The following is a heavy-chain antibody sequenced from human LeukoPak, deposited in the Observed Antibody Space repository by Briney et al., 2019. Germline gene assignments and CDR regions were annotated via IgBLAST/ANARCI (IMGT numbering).Heavy chain of an antibody. Sequence: SETLSLTCAVSGVSISSYYWSWIRQPPGKGLEWIGYIYYSGSTNYNPSLKSRVTTSVDTYNNQFSLKLSSVTAADTAVYYCASHHGSGSLAGASDIWGEGTMVSVPS. CDR2: IYYSGST. CDR1: GVSISSYY. J-gene: IGHJ3*02. V-gene: IGHV4-59*01. CDR3: ASHHGSGSLAGASDI. D-gene: IGHD3-10*01.